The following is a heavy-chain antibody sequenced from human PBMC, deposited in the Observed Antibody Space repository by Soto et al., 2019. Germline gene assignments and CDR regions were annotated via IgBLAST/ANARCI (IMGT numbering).Heavy chain of an antibody. CDR3: ARAFRYSSSWYSRGLSSMDV. D-gene: IGHD6-13*01. CDR1: GGTFSNYA. Sequence: SVKVSCKASGGTFSNYAISWVRQAPGQGLEWMGGIIPIFATANYAQKFQGRVTITADESTSTAYMELNSLRSEDTAVYYCARAFRYSSSWYSRGLSSMDVWGQGTTVTVSS. CDR2: IIPIFATA. J-gene: IGHJ6*02. V-gene: IGHV1-69*13.